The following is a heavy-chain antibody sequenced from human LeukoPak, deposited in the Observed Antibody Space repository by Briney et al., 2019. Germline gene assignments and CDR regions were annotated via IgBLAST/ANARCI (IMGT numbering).Heavy chain of an antibody. CDR1: GFTFSNYN. V-gene: IGHV3-48*01. CDR2: ISISTSSI. CDR3: ARRAGAYSHPYDY. D-gene: IGHD4/OR15-4a*01. J-gene: IGHJ4*02. Sequence: PGGSLRLSCAASGFTFSNYNMNWVRQAPGKGLEWVSYISISTSSIYYADSVKGRFTISRDNSKNTLYLQMNSLRAEDTAVYYCARRAGAYSHPYDYWGQGTLVTVSS.